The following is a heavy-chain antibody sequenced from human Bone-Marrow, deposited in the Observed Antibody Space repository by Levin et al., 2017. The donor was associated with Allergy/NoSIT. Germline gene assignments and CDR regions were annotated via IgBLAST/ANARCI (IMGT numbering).Heavy chain of an antibody. J-gene: IGHJ4*02. CDR1: GFTFGDYA. CDR2: IRSKAYGGTT. Sequence: GESLKISCTASGFTFGDYAMSWFRQAPGKGLEWVGFIRSKAYGGTTEYAASVKGRFTISRDDSKSIAYLQMNSLKTEDTAVYYCTRGWHRFGELSYYFDYWGQGTLVTVSS. D-gene: IGHD3-10*01. V-gene: IGHV3-49*03. CDR3: TRGWHRFGELSYYFDY.